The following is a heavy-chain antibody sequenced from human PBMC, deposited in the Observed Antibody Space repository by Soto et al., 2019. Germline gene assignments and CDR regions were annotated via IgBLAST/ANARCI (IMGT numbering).Heavy chain of an antibody. Sequence: EVQLVESGGMLVQPGGSLRLSCAASGLTLSTSSMNWVRQAPGKGLEWISYIRRHTSVTAYADSVKGRFTISRDSAKNSLYLQMYILRVEDTAVYYCGKVADSGDYTVDRWGQGTVVTVSS. CDR1: GLTLSTSS. V-gene: IGHV3-48*01. CDR3: GKVADSGDYTVDR. D-gene: IGHD3-22*01. J-gene: IGHJ5*02. CDR2: IRRHTSVT.